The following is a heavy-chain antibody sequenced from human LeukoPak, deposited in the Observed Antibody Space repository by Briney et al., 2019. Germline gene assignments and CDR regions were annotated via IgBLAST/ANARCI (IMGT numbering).Heavy chain of an antibody. CDR3: ARDPSYYDFWSGYLD. CDR1: GYTFTSYG. CDR2: ISAYNGNT. Sequence: APVKVSCKASGYTFTSYGISWVRQAPGQGLEWMGWISAYNGNTNYAQKLQGRVTMTTDTSTSTAYMELRSLRSDDTAVYYCARDPSYYDFWSGYLDWGQGTLVTVSS. D-gene: IGHD3-3*01. J-gene: IGHJ4*02. V-gene: IGHV1-18*01.